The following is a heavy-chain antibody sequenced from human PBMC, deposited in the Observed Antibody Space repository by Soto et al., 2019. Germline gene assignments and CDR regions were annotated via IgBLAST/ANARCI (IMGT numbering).Heavy chain of an antibody. CDR2: IYYSGST. J-gene: IGHJ4*02. D-gene: IGHD3-10*01. Sequence: QVQLQESGPGLVKPSQTLSLTCTVSGGSISSGDYYWSWIRQPPGKGLEWIGYIYYSGSTYYNPSLKSRVTISVDTSKNQFSLKLSSVTAADTAVYYCARNRMATFRGPEMEYYFDYWGQGTLVTVSS. CDR1: GGSISSGDYY. V-gene: IGHV4-30-4*01. CDR3: ARNRMATFRGPEMEYYFDY.